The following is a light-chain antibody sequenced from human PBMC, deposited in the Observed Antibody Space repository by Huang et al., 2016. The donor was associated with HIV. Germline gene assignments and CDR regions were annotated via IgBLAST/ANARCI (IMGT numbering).Light chain of an antibody. CDR2: KVA. CDR3: MQGTHWPLT. J-gene: IGKJ4*01. Sequence: DVVMTQSPLSLPVTLVQPASISCRSSKSLVHSDGNTYLNWFHQRTGQAPRRLIYKVANRDSGVPDRFSGSVSGTDFTLKISRVEAEDVGVYYCMQGTHWPLTFGGGTKVEIK. CDR1: KSLVHSDGNTY. V-gene: IGKV2-30*02.